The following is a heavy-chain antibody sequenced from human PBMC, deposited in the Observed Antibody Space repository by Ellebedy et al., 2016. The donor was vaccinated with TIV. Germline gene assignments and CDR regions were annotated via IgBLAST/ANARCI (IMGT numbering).Heavy chain of an antibody. Sequence: PAGSLRLSCATSGLTFNNDVMTWVRQAPGKGLEWVSTIRGAAGSTSYAESVKGRFTISSDTSKKVLYLQMSSLSVEDTAVYYCAKEGRRKIVMVIETWGQGTPVTVSS. J-gene: IGHJ4*02. D-gene: IGHD2-21*01. CDR1: GLTFNNDV. CDR2: IRGAAGST. CDR3: AKEGRRKIVMVIET. V-gene: IGHV3-23*01.